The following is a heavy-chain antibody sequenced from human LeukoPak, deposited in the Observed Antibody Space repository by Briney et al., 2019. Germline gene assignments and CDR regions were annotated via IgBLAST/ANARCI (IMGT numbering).Heavy chain of an antibody. J-gene: IGHJ6*03. CDR1: GYSISSGYY. Sequence: SETLSLTCTVSGYSISSGYYWGWIRQPPGKGLEWIGSIYHSGSTYYNPSLKSRVTISVDTSKNQFSLKMNSVTAADTAVYYCAGVFPLWVADRPSADMDVWGKGTMVTVSS. V-gene: IGHV4-38-2*02. CDR2: IYHSGST. D-gene: IGHD2-15*01. CDR3: AGVFPLWVADRPSADMDV.